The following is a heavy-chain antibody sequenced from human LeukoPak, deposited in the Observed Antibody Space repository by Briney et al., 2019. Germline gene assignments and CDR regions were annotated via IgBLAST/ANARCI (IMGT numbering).Heavy chain of an antibody. CDR1: GFTFSRYP. D-gene: IGHD3-10*01. CDR2: IGTSAGDT. CDR3: AKYYYTSGSSGGRVFNS. J-gene: IGHJ4*02. V-gene: IGHV3-23*01. Sequence: GGSLRLSCAASGFTFSRYPMTWVRQAPGKGLEWVSTIGTSAGDTHYADSVKGRFTISRDNSKNSLYLQMDSLRAEDTAVYYCAKYYYTSGSSGGRVFNSWGQGTLVTVSS.